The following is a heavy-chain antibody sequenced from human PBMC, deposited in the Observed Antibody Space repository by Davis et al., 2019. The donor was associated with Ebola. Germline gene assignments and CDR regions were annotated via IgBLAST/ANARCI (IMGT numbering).Heavy chain of an antibody. Sequence: SETLSLTCTVSGGSISGYYWSWIRQSPGKGMEWIGYVHYSGSTNYNPSLMRRVTILVDTSKNQFSLKLTSVTAADTAVYYCARWNYHVLWGGWFDPWGQGTLVTVSS. J-gene: IGHJ5*02. V-gene: IGHV4-59*01. CDR2: VHYSGST. CDR1: GGSISGYY. D-gene: IGHD3-9*01. CDR3: ARWNYHVLWGGWFDP.